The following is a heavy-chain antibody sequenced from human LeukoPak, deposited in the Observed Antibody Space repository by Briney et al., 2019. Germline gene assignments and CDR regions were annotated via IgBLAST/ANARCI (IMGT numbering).Heavy chain of an antibody. J-gene: IGHJ4*02. CDR2: ISGSGGST. CDR3: AKAGAMILQHYFDY. V-gene: IGHV3-23*01. D-gene: IGHD3-22*01. Sequence: GGSLRLSCAASGFTFSSYGMSWVRQAPGKGLEWVSAISGSGGSTYYADSVKGRFTISRDNSKNTLYLQMNSLRAEDTAVYYCAKAGAMILQHYFDYWGQGTLVTVSS. CDR1: GFTFSSYG.